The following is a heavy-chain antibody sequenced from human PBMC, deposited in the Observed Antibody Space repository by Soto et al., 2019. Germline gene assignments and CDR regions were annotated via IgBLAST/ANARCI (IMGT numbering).Heavy chain of an antibody. J-gene: IGHJ4*02. CDR3: ARVGCDFCPNDS. CDR2: ISAYNGDT. D-gene: IGHD3-3*01. Sequence: ASLKVSCKASGYTFTSYGISWVRQAPGQGLEWMGWISAYNGDTNYAQKLQGRVTMTTDTSTNTAYMELRSLRSDDTAVYYCARVGCDFCPNDSWGQGTLVTVSS. V-gene: IGHV1-18*01. CDR1: GYTFTSYG.